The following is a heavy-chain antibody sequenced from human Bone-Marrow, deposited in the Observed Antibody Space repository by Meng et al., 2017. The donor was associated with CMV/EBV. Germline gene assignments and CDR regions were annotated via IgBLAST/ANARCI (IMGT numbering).Heavy chain of an antibody. CDR2: IYYRGST. CDR3: ARGGRYYDLWSGYYKNNWFDP. J-gene: IGHJ5*02. Sequence: SDYWRWMRQATGKGLEWIGYIYYRGSTNYNPSLKSRVTISVDTSKNQFSLKLSSVTAADTAVYYCARGGRYYDLWSGYYKNNWFDPWGQGTLVTVSS. V-gene: IGHV4-59*01. D-gene: IGHD3-3*01. CDR1: SDY.